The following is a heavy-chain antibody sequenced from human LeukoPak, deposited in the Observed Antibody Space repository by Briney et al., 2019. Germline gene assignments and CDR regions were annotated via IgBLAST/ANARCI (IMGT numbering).Heavy chain of an antibody. V-gene: IGHV3-48*02. CDR2: ISSNSSTI. CDR1: GFTLSRYT. J-gene: IGHJ4*02. CDR3: ARDLAGTSATFDY. Sequence: GGTLRLSCAASGFTLSRYTMDWVRQSPRERVEWVSYISSNSSTIYYADSVKGRFIISRDNAKNSLYLQMNSLRDEDTAVYYCARDLAGTSATFDYWGQGTLVTVSS.